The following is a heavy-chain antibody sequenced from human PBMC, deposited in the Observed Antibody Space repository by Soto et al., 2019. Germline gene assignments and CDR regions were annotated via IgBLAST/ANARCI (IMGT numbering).Heavy chain of an antibody. Sequence: GESLKISCKGSGYSFTSYWIGWVRQMPGKGLEWMGIIYPGDSDTRYSPSFQGQVTISADKSISTAYLQWSSLKASDTAMYYCARAGYSSGWPLDCFDYCGQGTLVTVYS. D-gene: IGHD6-19*01. CDR2: IYPGDSDT. J-gene: IGHJ4*02. CDR1: GYSFTSYW. CDR3: ARAGYSSGWPLDCFDY. V-gene: IGHV5-51*01.